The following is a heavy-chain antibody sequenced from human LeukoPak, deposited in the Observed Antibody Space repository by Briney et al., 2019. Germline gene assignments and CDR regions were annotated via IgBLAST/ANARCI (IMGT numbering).Heavy chain of an antibody. CDR2: ISSSSSYI. CDR3: ASLNYYYDSSGYYGNPDAFDI. Sequence: GGSLRLSCAASGFTFSNYWMHWVRQAPGKGLEWVSSISSSSSYIYYADSVKGRFTISRDNAKNSLYLQMNSLRAEDTAVYYCASLNYYYDSSGYYGNPDAFDIWGQGTMVTVSS. J-gene: IGHJ3*02. V-gene: IGHV3-21*01. CDR1: GFTFSNYW. D-gene: IGHD3-22*01.